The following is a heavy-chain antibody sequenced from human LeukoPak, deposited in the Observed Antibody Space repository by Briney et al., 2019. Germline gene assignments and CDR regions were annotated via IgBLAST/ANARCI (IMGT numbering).Heavy chain of an antibody. D-gene: IGHD1-26*01. CDR3: ASLLRERFDY. Sequence: SSETLSLTCTVSVGSISSYYWSWIRQPPGKGLEWIGYVYYSGGTNYNPSLKSRVTISVDTSKSQFSLKLSSVTAADTAVYYCASLLRERFDYWGQGTLVTVSS. CDR1: VGSISSYY. CDR2: VYYSGGT. J-gene: IGHJ4*02. V-gene: IGHV4-59*08.